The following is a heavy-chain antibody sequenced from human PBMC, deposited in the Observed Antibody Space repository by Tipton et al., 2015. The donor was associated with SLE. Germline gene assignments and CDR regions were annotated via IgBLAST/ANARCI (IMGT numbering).Heavy chain of an antibody. D-gene: IGHD3-3*01. CDR2: IYHSGST. CDR3: ARGGTVFGVVLNWFDP. V-gene: IGHV4-4*02. CDR1: GGSISSGNW. J-gene: IGHJ5*02. Sequence: TLSLTCAVSGGSISSGNWWIWVRQPPGKGLEWIGEIYHSGSTNYNPSLKSPVTISVDKSKNHFSLNRSSVTAADTAVHYCARGGTVFGVVLNWFDPWGQGTLVTVSS.